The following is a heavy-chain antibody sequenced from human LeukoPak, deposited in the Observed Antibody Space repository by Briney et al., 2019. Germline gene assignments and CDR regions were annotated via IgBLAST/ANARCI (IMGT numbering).Heavy chain of an antibody. V-gene: IGHV1-2*06. Sequence: GASVKVSCKASGYTFTGYYMHWVRQAPGQGLEWMGRINPNSGGTNYAQKFQGRVTMTRDTSISTAYMELSRLRSDDTAVYYCARASPIFGVVIQRYYYYYGMDVWGQGTTVTVSS. J-gene: IGHJ6*02. CDR2: INPNSGGT. D-gene: IGHD3-3*01. CDR1: GYTFTGYY. CDR3: ARASPIFGVVIQRYYYYYGMDV.